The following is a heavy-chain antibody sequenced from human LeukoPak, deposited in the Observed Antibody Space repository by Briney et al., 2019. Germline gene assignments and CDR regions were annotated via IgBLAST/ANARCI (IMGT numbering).Heavy chain of an antibody. V-gene: IGHV1-3*01. Sequence: ASVKVSCKASGYTFTSYAMHWVRQAPGQRLEWMGWINAGNGNTKYSQKFQGRVTITRDTSASTAYMELSSLRSEDTAVYYCAGGAAGQEGNDAFDIWGQGTMVTVSS. CDR1: GYTFTSYA. D-gene: IGHD6-19*01. CDR3: AGGAAGQEGNDAFDI. J-gene: IGHJ3*02. CDR2: INAGNGNT.